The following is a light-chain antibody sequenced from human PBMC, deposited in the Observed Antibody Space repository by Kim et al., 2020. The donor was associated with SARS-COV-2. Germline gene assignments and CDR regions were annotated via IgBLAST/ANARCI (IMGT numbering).Light chain of an antibody. J-gene: IGKJ1*01. V-gene: IGKV1-39*01. CDR3: QQNYSSPRT. CDR2: AAS. Sequence: DIQMTQSPSSLSASTGDRVTITCRASQSISSYLTWYQQKPGKAPKLLIYAASTLQSGVPSRFSGSGSGTDFTLTISSLQSEDFATYYCQQNYSSPRTFGQGTKVDIK. CDR1: QSISSY.